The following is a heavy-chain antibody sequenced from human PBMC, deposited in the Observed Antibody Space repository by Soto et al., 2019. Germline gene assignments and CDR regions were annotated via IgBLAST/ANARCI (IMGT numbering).Heavy chain of an antibody. D-gene: IGHD2-2*01. Sequence: QVQLVQSGAEVEKPGASVKVSCKASGYSFSNYAVHWVRQAPGQRLEWMGWVNAGNGNTRYSQNFQGRVTITRDTTARTAYLELSSLRSEDTAVYYCARGHLAVVPVASWYYYMDVWGKGPTVTVSS. V-gene: IGHV1-3*01. J-gene: IGHJ6*03. CDR1: GYSFSNYA. CDR2: VNAGNGNT. CDR3: ARGHLAVVPVASWYYYMDV.